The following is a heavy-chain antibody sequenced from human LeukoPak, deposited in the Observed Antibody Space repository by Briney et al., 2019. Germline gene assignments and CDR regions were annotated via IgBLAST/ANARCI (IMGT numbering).Heavy chain of an antibody. D-gene: IGHD3-10*01. Sequence: GGSLRLSCAASGFTFSSYAMHWVRQAPGKGLEWVAVISYDGSNKYYADSVKGRITISRDNSKNTLYLQMNSLRAEDTAVYYCARSSGAADYGSGSYYPYYYYYDMDVWGQGTTVTVSS. J-gene: IGHJ6*02. V-gene: IGHV3-30*04. CDR1: GFTFSSYA. CDR3: ARSSGAADYGSGSYYPYYYYYDMDV. CDR2: ISYDGSNK.